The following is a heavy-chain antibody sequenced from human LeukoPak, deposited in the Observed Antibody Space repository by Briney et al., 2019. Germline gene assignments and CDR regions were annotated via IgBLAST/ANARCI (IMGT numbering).Heavy chain of an antibody. V-gene: IGHV3-33*01. CDR1: GFTFSSYG. CDR3: ARDLAAAGTGIDH. D-gene: IGHD6-13*01. Sequence: GGSLRLSCAASGFTFSSYGMHWVRQAPGKGLEWVAVIWYDGSNKYYADSVKGRFTISRDNAKNSLYLQMNSLRAEDTAVYYCARDLAAAGTGIDHWGQGTLVTVSS. J-gene: IGHJ4*02. CDR2: IWYDGSNK.